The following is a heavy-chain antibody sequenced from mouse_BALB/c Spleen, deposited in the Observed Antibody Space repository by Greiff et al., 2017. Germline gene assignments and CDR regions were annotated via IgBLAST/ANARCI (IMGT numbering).Heavy chain of an antibody. CDR1: GYTFTDYA. CDR2: ISTYYGDA. CDR3: ARGYTTVVSRGFAY. V-gene: IGHV1S137*01. Sequence: VKLQQSGAELVRPGVSVKISCKGSGYTFTDYAMHWVKQSHAKSLEWIGVISTYYGDASYNQKFKGKATMTVDKSSSTAYMELARLTSEDSAIYYCARGYTTVVSRGFAYWGQGTLVTVSA. J-gene: IGHJ3*01. D-gene: IGHD1-1*01.